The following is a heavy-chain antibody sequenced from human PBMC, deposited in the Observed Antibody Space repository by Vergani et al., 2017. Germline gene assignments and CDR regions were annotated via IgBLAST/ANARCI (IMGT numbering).Heavy chain of an antibody. D-gene: IGHD3-10*01. CDR2: INPNSGGT. CDR1: GYTFTGYY. V-gene: IGHV1-2*02. Sequence: QVQLVQSGAEVKKPGASVKVSCKASGYTFTGYYMHWVRQAPGQGLEWMGWINPNSGGTNYAQKFQGRVTMTRDTSISTAYMELSRLGSDDTAVYYCARGGSKWFGSTAPFDPWGQGTLVTVSS. J-gene: IGHJ5*02. CDR3: ARGGSKWFGSTAPFDP.